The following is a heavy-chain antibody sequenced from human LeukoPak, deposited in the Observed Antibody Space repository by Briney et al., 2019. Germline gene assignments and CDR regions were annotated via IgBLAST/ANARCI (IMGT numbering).Heavy chain of an antibody. D-gene: IGHD2-8*01. V-gene: IGHV3-30*01. CDR2: ISYDGSNK. CDR1: GFTFSSYA. J-gene: IGHJ4*02. Sequence: GGSLRLSCAASGFTFSSYAMHWVRQAPGKGLEWVAVISYDGSNKHYADSVKGRFTISRDNSKNTLYLQMNSLRAEDTAVYYCAGGSSRLVYAVSSFDYWGQGTLVTVSS. CDR3: AGGSSRLVYAVSSFDY.